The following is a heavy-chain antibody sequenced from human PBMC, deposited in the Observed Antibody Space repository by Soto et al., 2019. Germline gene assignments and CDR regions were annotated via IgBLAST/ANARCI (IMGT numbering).Heavy chain of an antibody. V-gene: IGHV3-21*01. CDR3: ARDQVDTANLVQYYYGMNV. D-gene: IGHD5-18*01. Sequence: EVQLVESGGGLVKPGGSLRLSCAASGFTFSDYSMNWVRQAPGKGLEWVSSITSSSSYIYYADSVKGRVTISRDNAKNXLXXQMNSLRAEDTAVYYCARDQVDTANLVQYYYGMNVWGQGTMVTVSS. CDR1: GFTFSDYS. J-gene: IGHJ6*02. CDR2: ITSSSSYI.